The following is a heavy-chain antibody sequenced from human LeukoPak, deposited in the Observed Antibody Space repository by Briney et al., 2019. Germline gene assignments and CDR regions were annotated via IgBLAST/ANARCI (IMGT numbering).Heavy chain of an antibody. J-gene: IGHJ4*02. CDR1: GGSISSNNW. CDR2: IYHSGST. V-gene: IGHV4-4*02. Sequence: SETLSLTCAVPGGSISSNNWWSWVRQPPGKGLEWIGEIYHSGSTNYNPSLKSRVTISVDKSKNQFSLKLSSVTAADTAVYYCARAGSSSWHGYWGQGTLVTVSS. D-gene: IGHD6-13*01. CDR3: ARAGSSSWHGY.